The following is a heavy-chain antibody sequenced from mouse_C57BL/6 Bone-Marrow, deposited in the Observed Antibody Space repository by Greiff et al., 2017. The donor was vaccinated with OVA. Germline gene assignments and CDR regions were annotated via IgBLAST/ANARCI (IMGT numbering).Heavy chain of an antibody. CDR1: GYSFTGSY. V-gene: IGHV1-42*01. Sequence: EVKLMESAPELLKPGASVKISCKASGYSFTGSYMNWVKPSPEKSLAWIGELNPSTGGTTYNLKLKAKATFTVDKSSSTAYMQLKSLTSEDSAVYYCARYGSSPSWLAYWGQGTLVTVSA. CDR3: ARYGSSPSWLAY. J-gene: IGHJ3*01. CDR2: LNPSTGGT. D-gene: IGHD1-1*01.